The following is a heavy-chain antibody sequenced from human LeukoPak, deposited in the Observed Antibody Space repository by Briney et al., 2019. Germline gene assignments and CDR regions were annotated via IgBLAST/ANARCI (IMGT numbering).Heavy chain of an antibody. CDR3: ARDITVTRFDY. CDR2: ILYDGTNK. Sequence: PERSLRLSCAASGFTFSAYAMHWVRQAPGKGLEWVAVILYDGTNKYYADSVKGRFTISRDNSQNTLYLQMNSLRGEDTAVYYCARDITVTRFDYWGQGTLVTVSS. CDR1: GFTFSAYA. D-gene: IGHD4-17*01. V-gene: IGHV3-30-3*01. J-gene: IGHJ4*02.